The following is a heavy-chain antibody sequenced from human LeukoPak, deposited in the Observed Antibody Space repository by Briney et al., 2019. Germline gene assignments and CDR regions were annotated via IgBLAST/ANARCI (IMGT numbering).Heavy chain of an antibody. D-gene: IGHD3-10*01. V-gene: IGHV3-15*01. Sequence: WIRQAPGKGLEWVGRIKSKTDGGTTDYAAPVKGRFTISRDDSKNTLFLQMNSLQIEDTAVYYCTPSGGYWGQGTLVTVSS. CDR2: IKSKTDGGTT. CDR3: TPSGGY. J-gene: IGHJ4*02.